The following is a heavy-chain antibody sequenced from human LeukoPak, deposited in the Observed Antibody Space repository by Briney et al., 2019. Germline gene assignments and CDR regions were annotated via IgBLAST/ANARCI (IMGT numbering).Heavy chain of an antibody. CDR3: ARETASVVTYCFDL. D-gene: IGHD4-23*01. V-gene: IGHV3-23*01. J-gene: IGHJ4*02. Sequence: GGSLRLSCAASGFTFGTSAMSWVRQTPEKGLEWVSTITSGDGSPYYADSVKGRFTISRDNSNNMLYLQMNSLRAEDTAVYYCARETASVVTYCFDLWGQGTLVTVSS. CDR2: ITSGDGSP. CDR1: GFTFGTSA.